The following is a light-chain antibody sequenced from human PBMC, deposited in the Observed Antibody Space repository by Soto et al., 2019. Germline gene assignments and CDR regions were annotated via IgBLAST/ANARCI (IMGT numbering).Light chain of an antibody. CDR1: QGISSY. V-gene: IGKV1-9*01. CDR3: QQLNSYPHT. CDR2: TAS. J-gene: IGKJ4*01. Sequence: DIQLTQSPSFLSASVGDRVTITCRASQGISSYLAWYQQKPGKAPKLLIYTASTLQSGVPSRFSGSGSGTEFTLTISSLQPEDFVTYYCQQLNSYPHTFGGGTNLEI.